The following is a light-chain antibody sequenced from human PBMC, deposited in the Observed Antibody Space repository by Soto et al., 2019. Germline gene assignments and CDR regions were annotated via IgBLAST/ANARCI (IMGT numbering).Light chain of an antibody. J-gene: IGKJ3*01. CDR2: AAS. V-gene: IGKV1-39*01. Sequence: DIQITQSPSSLSASVGDRVTITCRASQSINSYLNWYQQKPGKAPKLLIYAASSLQSGVPSRFSGSGSGTDFTLTISSLQPEDFATYYCKQSYSTLFTFGPGTKVDIK. CDR3: KQSYSTLFT. CDR1: QSINSY.